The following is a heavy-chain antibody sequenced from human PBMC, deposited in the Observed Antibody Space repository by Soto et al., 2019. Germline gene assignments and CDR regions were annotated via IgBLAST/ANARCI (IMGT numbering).Heavy chain of an antibody. J-gene: IGHJ6*02. CDR1: GYTFTSYY. D-gene: IGHD2-2*02. CDR3: TSAYCSSTSCYTDV. CDR2: INPSGGST. Sequence: QVQLVQSGAEVKKPGASVKVSCKASGYTFTSYYMHWVRQVPGQGLEWMGIINPSGGSTSFAQKFQGRVTMTRDTSTSTFYVELSSLRSEDTAVYYCTSAYCSSTSCYTDVWGQGTTVTVSS. V-gene: IGHV1-46*03.